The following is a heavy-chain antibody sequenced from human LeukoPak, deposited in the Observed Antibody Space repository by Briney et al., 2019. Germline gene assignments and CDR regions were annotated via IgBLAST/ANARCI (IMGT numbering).Heavy chain of an antibody. CDR1: GFTFSSYS. CDR2: ISTSSDYI. CDR3: ASQTTRRLPVAVADYFDY. J-gene: IGHJ4*02. D-gene: IGHD6-19*01. Sequence: GGSLRLSCGVSGFTFSSYSMNWVRQAPGKGLEWVSFISTSSDYIYYADSVKGRFTISRGNARNSLYLQMNSLRAEDTAVYYCASQTTRRLPVAVADYFDYWGQGTLVTVSS. V-gene: IGHV3-21*01.